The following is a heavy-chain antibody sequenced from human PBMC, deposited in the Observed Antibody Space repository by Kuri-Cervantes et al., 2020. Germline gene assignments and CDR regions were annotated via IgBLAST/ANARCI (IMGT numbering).Heavy chain of an antibody. J-gene: IGHJ6*02. D-gene: IGHD5-18*01. V-gene: IGHV3-9*01. Sequence: GGSLRLSCAASGFTFDDYVMHWVRQAPGKGLEWVSGISWNSGSIGYADSVKGRFTISRANAKNSLYLQMNSLRAEDAALYYCAKDTALEDYYGMDVWGQGTTVTVSS. CDR2: ISWNSGSI. CDR1: GFTFDDYV. CDR3: AKDTALEDYYGMDV.